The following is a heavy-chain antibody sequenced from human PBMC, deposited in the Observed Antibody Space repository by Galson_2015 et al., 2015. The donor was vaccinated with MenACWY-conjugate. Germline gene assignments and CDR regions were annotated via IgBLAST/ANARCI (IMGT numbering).Heavy chain of an antibody. CDR2: ISAYNGNT. J-gene: IGHJ4*02. V-gene: IGHV1-18*04. CDR3: ARDSPYFRYCTGTIFYRGAVY. Sequence: SVKVSCKASGYTFTSYGISWVRQAPGQGLEWMGWISAYNGNTNYAQKFQGRVTMTTDTSTSTAYMELRRLRSDDTDVYYCARDSPYFRYCTGTIFYRGAVYWGQGTLVTVSS. CDR1: GYTFTSYG. D-gene: IGHD2-8*02.